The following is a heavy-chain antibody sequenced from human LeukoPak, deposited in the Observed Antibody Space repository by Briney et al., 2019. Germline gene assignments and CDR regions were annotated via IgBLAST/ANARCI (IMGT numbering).Heavy chain of an antibody. Sequence: PGGSLRLSCAASGFTFSNAWMSWVRQAPGKGLEWVGRIKSKTDGGTTDYAAPVKGRFTISRDDSKNTLYLQMNSLKTEDTAVYYCTTLGVYCSSTSCYYYYYMDVWGKGTTVTVSS. D-gene: IGHD2-2*01. CDR2: IKSKTDGGTT. J-gene: IGHJ6*03. V-gene: IGHV3-15*01. CDR3: TTLGVYCSSTSCYYYYYMDV. CDR1: GFTFSNAW.